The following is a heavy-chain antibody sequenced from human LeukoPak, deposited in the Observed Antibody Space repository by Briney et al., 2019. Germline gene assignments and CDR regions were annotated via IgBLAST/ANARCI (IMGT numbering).Heavy chain of an antibody. Sequence: ASVKDSCKASGYTFTDYYIHWVRQAPGQGLEWMGWIHSNSGVTVYSQKFQGRVTMTRDTSITTAYMELSRLTSDDTAMYYCTREDYWGQGTLVTVSS. CDR1: GYTFTDYY. J-gene: IGHJ4*02. CDR2: IHSNSGVT. CDR3: TREDY. V-gene: IGHV1-2*02.